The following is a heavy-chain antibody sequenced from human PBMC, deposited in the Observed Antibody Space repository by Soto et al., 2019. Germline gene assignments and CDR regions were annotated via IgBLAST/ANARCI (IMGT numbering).Heavy chain of an antibody. Sequence: EVQLVESGGGLIQPGGSLRLSCAVSGFTVSNNYMSWVRQAPGKGLEGVSVIYSGGYTAYGDSVKGRFTISRDNSKNTQYFKKNSPGAADTAVYSGATQGGGGGYWGQGTLVTVSS. CDR2: IYSGGYT. CDR3: ATQGGGGGY. CDR1: GFTVSNNY. J-gene: IGHJ4*02. D-gene: IGHD3-16*01. V-gene: IGHV3-53*01.